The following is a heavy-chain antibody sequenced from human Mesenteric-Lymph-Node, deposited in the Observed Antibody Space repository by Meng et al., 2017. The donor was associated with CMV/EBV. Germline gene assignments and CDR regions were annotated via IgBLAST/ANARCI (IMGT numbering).Heavy chain of an antibody. CDR2: MNPNSGNT. Sequence: ASVKVSCKASGYTFTSYDINWVRQATGQGLEWMGWMNPNSGNTGYAQKFQGRVTMTRNTSISTAYMGLSSLRSEDTAVYYCASYYCSSTSCLPWGQGTLVTVSS. V-gene: IGHV1-8*01. CDR1: GYTFTSYD. J-gene: IGHJ5*02. CDR3: ASYYCSSTSCLP. D-gene: IGHD2-2*01.